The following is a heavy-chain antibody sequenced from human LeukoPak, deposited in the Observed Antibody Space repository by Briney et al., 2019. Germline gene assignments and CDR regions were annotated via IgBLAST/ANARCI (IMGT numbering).Heavy chain of an antibody. D-gene: IGHD1-26*01. CDR1: GFTFSSHW. V-gene: IGHV3-7*05. CDR3: VRSGGY. Sequence: GGSLRLSRAASGFTFSSHWMNWVRQAPGKGLEWVASIKEDGSEKYYVDSVKGRFTISRDNAKNSLCLQMNSLRAEDTAIYYCVRSGGYWGQGTLVTVSS. J-gene: IGHJ4*02. CDR2: IKEDGSEK.